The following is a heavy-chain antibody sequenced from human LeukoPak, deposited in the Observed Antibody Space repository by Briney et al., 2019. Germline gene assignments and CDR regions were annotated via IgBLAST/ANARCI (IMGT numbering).Heavy chain of an antibody. V-gene: IGHV3-53*01. CDR3: ASVDTAMVYYYYYYMDV. CDR1: GFTVSSNY. Sequence: GGSLRLSCAASGFTVSSNYMSWVRQAPGKGLEWVSVIYSGGNTYYADSVKGRFTISRDNSKNRLYLQMNSLRAEDTAVYYCASVDTAMVYYYYYYMDVWGKGTTVTVSS. CDR2: IYSGGNT. J-gene: IGHJ6*03. D-gene: IGHD5-18*01.